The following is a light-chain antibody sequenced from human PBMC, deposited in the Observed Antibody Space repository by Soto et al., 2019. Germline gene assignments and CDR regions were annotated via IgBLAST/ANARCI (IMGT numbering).Light chain of an antibody. CDR1: SSDVGGYDH. V-gene: IGLV2-8*01. CDR3: SSYTSSSTLV. Sequence: QSVLTQPPSASGSPGQSVTIPCTGTSSDVGGYDHVSWYQQHPGKAPKLMIYEVTKRPAGVPDRFSGSKSGNTASLTVSGLQAEDEADYYCSSYTSSSTLVFGTGTKVTVL. CDR2: EVT. J-gene: IGLJ1*01.